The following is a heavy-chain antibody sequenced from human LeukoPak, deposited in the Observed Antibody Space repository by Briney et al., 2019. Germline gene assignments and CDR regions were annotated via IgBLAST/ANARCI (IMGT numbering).Heavy chain of an antibody. Sequence: GASVRISCEASGYTFTSYDINWVRQATGKGLEWMGWMNPNSGYTGYAQMFQGRVTITRNTSISTAYMELSSMRSEDSAVYYCARWGPDWNDYWGQGTLVTVSS. CDR2: MNPNSGYT. CDR3: ARWGPDWNDY. CDR1: GYTFTSYD. D-gene: IGHD1-1*01. V-gene: IGHV1-8*03. J-gene: IGHJ4*02.